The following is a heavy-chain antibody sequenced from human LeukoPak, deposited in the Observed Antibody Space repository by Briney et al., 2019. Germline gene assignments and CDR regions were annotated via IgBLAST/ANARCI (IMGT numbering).Heavy chain of an antibody. V-gene: IGHV3-15*01. J-gene: IGHJ4*02. CDR1: GFTFPNAW. D-gene: IGHD3-10*01. CDR3: ITHFGESDDY. CDR2: IKSKTDGGTT. Sequence: GGSLRLSCAASGFTFPNAWMTWVRQAPGKGLEWVGRIKSKTDGGTTDYAAPVKGSFTISRDDSRNTLYLQMNSLKTEDTAVYCCITHFGESDDYWGQGTLVTVSS.